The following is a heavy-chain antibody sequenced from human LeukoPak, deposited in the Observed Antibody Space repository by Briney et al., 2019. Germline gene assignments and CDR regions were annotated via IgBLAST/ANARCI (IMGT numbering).Heavy chain of an antibody. V-gene: IGHV3-11*01. D-gene: IGHD3-22*01. CDR1: GFTFSDYY. Sequence: GGSLRLSCAASGFTFSDYYMSWIHQAPGKGLEWVSHISSSGSTIYYADSVKGRFTISRDNAKNSLYLQMNSLRAEDTAVYYCARSMGYYYDSSGLMGYWGQGTLVTVSS. J-gene: IGHJ4*02. CDR3: ARSMGYYYDSSGLMGY. CDR2: ISSSGSTI.